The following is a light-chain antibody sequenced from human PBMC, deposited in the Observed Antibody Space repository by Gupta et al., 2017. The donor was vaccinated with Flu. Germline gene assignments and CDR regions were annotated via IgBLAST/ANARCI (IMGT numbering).Light chain of an antibody. J-gene: IGLJ1*01. CDR1: DSTVGRNT. CDR3: AAWDDTLNAYV. Sequence: QSVLPQPPSASGTPGQRATTSCSGSDSTVGRNTVNWYQHLPGTAPKLLIYSNDQRPSGVPDRFSGSRSGTSGSLAISGLQSGDESEYYCAAWDDTLNAYVFGTGTKVTVL. V-gene: IGLV1-44*01. CDR2: SND.